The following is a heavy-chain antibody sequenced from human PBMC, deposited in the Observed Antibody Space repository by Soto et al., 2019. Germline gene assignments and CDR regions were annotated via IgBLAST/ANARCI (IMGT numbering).Heavy chain of an antibody. CDR2: INHSGST. CDR3: ATLYPWIVGGY. J-gene: IGHJ4*02. Sequence: SETLSLTCAVYGGSFSGYYWSWIRQPPGKGLEWIGEINHSGSTNYNPSLKSRVTISVDTSKNQFSLKLSSVTAADTAVYYCATLYPWIVGGYWGQGTLVTVSS. V-gene: IGHV4-34*01. D-gene: IGHD3-16*01. CDR1: GGSFSGYY.